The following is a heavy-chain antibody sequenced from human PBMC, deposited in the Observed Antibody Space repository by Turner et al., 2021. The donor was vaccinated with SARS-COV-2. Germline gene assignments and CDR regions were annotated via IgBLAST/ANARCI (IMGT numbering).Heavy chain of an antibody. CDR1: GFTFSSSG. D-gene: IGHD3-22*01. Sequence: QVQLVASGGCVVQPGRSLRLSCAASGFTFSSSGMNWVRQAPGKGLEWVVVISYDGSDKYYADSVKGRFTISRDNSKNTLYLQMNSLRAEDTAVYYCARDGSGYYDSSGLLDYWGQGTLVTVSS. CDR3: ARDGSGYYDSSGLLDY. V-gene: IGHV3-30*03. J-gene: IGHJ4*02. CDR2: ISYDGSDK.